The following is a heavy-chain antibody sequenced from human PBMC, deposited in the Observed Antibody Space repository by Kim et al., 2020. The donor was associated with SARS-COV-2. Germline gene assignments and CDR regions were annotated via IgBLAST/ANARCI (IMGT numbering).Heavy chain of an antibody. CDR3: ARDIRTMVRGVFWFYP. J-gene: IGHJ5*02. CDR1: GFTFSSYW. V-gene: IGHV3-7*01. CDR2: IKQDGSEK. Sequence: GGSLRLSCAASGFTFSSYWMSWVRQAPGKGLEWVANIKQDGSEKYYVDSVKGRFTISRDNAKNSLYLQMNSLRAEDTAVYYCARDIRTMVRGVFWFYPWGRGTLVTVSS. D-gene: IGHD3-10*01.